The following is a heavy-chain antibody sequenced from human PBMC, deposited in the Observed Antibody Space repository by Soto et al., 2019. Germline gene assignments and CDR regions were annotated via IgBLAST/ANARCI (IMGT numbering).Heavy chain of an antibody. V-gene: IGHV1-69*06. J-gene: IGHJ6*02. D-gene: IGHD5-12*01. CDR3: ARDSPIVEMATIQDYYYGMDV. CDR2: IIPIFGTA. CDR1: GGTFSSYS. Sequence: SVKVSCKASGGTFSSYSISWVRQAPGQGLEWMGGIIPIFGTANYAQKFQGRVTITADKSTSTAYMELSSLRSEDTAVYYCARDSPIVEMATIQDYYYGMDVWGQGTTVTVSS.